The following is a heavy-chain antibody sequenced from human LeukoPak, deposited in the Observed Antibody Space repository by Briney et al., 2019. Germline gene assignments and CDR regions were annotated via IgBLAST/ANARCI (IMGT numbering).Heavy chain of an antibody. D-gene: IGHD3-10*01. Sequence: ASVKVSCKASGYTFTGYYMHWVRQAPGQGLEWMGWINPNSGGTSYAQKFQGRVTMTRDTSISTAYMELSRLRSDDTAVYYCARVFAYYYGSGSYRDDAFDIWGQGTMVTVSS. CDR3: ARVFAYYYGSGSYRDDAFDI. V-gene: IGHV1-2*02. CDR1: GYTFTGYY. J-gene: IGHJ3*02. CDR2: INPNSGGT.